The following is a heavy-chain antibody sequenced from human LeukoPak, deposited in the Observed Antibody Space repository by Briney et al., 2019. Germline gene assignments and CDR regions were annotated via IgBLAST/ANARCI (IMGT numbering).Heavy chain of an antibody. J-gene: IGHJ4*02. D-gene: IGHD3-22*01. CDR2: IYYSGST. CDR3: ASMEYYYDSSGYYYFDY. V-gene: IGHV4-39*01. CDR1: GGSISSSSYY. Sequence: SETLSLTFTVSGGSISSSSYYWGWIRQPPGKGLEWIGSIYYSGSTYYNPSLKSRVTISVDTSKNQFSLKLSSVTAADTAVYYCASMEYYYDSSGYYYFDYWGQGTLVTVSS.